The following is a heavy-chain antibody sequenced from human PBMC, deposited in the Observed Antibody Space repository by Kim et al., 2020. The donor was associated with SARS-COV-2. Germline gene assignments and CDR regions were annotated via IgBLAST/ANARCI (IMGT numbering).Heavy chain of an antibody. CDR2: ISGSSRTI. D-gene: IGHD1-26*01. V-gene: IGHV3-48*02. CDR3: ARDSGLGYAMDV. Sequence: GGSLRLSCVASGFTLSNYNMDWVRQAPGKGLEWVSYISGSSRTIYYTDSVKGRFTISRDNAKNSLYLQMNSLRDEDTAVYYCARDSGLGYAMDVWGQGTTVTVSS. CDR1: GFTLSNYN. J-gene: IGHJ6*02.